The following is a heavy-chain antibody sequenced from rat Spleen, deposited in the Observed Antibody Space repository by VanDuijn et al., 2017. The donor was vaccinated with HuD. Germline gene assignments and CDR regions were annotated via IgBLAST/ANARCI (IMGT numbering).Heavy chain of an antibody. CDR1: GFTFSSNW. V-gene: IGHV5-35*01. Sequence: EVQLVESGGGLVQPGSPLKLSCAASGFTFSSNWLNWIRQAPGKGLEWVASLSPDGRNTYYPDKVKGRFVISKDNAKNTGYLQMTNLKSEDTAMYDCTGSNPNWFAYWGQGTLVTVSS. CDR3: TGSNPNWFAY. D-gene: IGHD3-4*01. CDR2: LSPDGRNT. J-gene: IGHJ3*01.